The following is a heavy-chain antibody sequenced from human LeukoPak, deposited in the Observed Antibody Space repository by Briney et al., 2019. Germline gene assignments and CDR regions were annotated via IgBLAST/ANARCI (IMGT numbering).Heavy chain of an antibody. Sequence: PGGSLRLSCAASGFTFSSYAMHWVRQAPGKGLEWVAVISYDGSNKYYADSVKGRFTISRDNAKNSLYLQMNSLRAEDTAVYYCARDWGIAANFDYWGQGTLVTVSS. CDR2: ISYDGSNK. CDR1: GFTFSSYA. J-gene: IGHJ4*02. CDR3: ARDWGIAANFDY. D-gene: IGHD6-13*01. V-gene: IGHV3-30-3*01.